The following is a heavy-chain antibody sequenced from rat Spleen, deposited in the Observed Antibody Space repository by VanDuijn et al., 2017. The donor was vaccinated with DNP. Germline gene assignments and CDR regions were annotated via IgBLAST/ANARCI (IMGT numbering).Heavy chain of an antibody. V-gene: IGHV5-27*01. CDR1: GFTFSYYG. J-gene: IGHJ2*01. CDR2: ISASGGST. CDR3: TTDFERGY. D-gene: IGHD1-11*01. Sequence: EVQLVESGGDLVQPGGSLKLSCAASGFTFSYYGMAWVRQAPKKGLEWVASISASGGSTSYRDSVKGRFTISRDNAKSILYLQMDSLRSEDTATFYCTTDFERGYWGQGVMVTVSS.